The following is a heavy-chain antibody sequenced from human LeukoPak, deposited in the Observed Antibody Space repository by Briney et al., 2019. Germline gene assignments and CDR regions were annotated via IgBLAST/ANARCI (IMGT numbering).Heavy chain of an antibody. Sequence: GGSLRLSCAASGFTFGNAWMSWVRQAPGKGLEWVANIKQDGSEKYYVDSVKGRFTISRDNAKNSLYLQMNSLRAEDTAVYYCARGYYYHDAFDIWGQGTMVTVSS. CDR1: GFTFGNAW. CDR2: IKQDGSEK. CDR3: ARGYYYHDAFDI. J-gene: IGHJ3*02. V-gene: IGHV3-7*01. D-gene: IGHD3-22*01.